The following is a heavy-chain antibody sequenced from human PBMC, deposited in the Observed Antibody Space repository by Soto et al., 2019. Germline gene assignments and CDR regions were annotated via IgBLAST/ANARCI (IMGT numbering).Heavy chain of an antibody. J-gene: IGHJ6*02. V-gene: IGHV3-48*02. CDR1: GFTFSSYS. CDR2: TSSSSSTV. Sequence: PGGSLRLSCAASGFTFSSYSMNWVRQAPGKGLEWVSYTSSSSSTVYYADSVKGRFTIPRDNAKNSLYLQMNSLRDEDTAVYYCAREGVYYYYGMDVWGQGTTVTVSS. D-gene: IGHD3-16*01. CDR3: AREGVYYYYGMDV.